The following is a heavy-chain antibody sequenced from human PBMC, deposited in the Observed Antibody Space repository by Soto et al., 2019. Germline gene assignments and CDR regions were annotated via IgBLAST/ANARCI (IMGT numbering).Heavy chain of an antibody. CDR1: GGTFSSSA. Sequence: QVQLVQSGAEMREPGSSVKVSCKASGGTFSSSAINWLRQAPGQGPEGMGGIIPTFGTANYIEKLRGRVTITADTSTSTAYMEVSSLTSEDTAMYFCARSETAGHRGFDIWGQGTMVTVSS. J-gene: IGHJ3*02. CDR3: ARSETAGHRGFDI. D-gene: IGHD6-19*01. V-gene: IGHV1-69*06. CDR2: IIPTFGTA.